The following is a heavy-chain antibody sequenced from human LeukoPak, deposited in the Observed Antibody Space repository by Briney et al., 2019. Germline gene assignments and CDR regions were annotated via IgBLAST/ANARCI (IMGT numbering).Heavy chain of an antibody. CDR1: GGSINNYY. Sequence: SETLSLTCTVSGGSINNYYWNWIRQPPGKGLEWIGYIYYSGGTSYNPSLKSRLTISVDTSKNQCSLKLSSVTAADTAVYYCARRAMDGSSWYPYHFDSWGPGTLVTVSS. J-gene: IGHJ4*02. D-gene: IGHD6-13*01. CDR2: IYYSGGT. V-gene: IGHV4-59*08. CDR3: ARRAMDGSSWYPYHFDS.